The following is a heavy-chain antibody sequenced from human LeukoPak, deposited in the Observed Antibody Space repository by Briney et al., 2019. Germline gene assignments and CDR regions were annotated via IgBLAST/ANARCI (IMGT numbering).Heavy chain of an antibody. J-gene: IGHJ6*03. CDR2: IYTSGST. CDR3: ARTNDYDSSGYYSWDYYYYMDV. D-gene: IGHD3-22*01. V-gene: IGHV4-4*07. CDR1: GGSISSYY. Sequence: PSETLSLTCTVSGGSISSYYWSWIRQPAGKGLEWIGRIYTSGSTNYNPSLKSRVTMSVDTSKNQFSLKLSSVTAADTAVYYCARTNDYDSSGYYSWDYYYYMDVWGKGTTVTVSS.